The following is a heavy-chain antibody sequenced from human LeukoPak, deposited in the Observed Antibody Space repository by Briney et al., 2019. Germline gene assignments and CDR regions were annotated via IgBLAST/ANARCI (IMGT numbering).Heavy chain of an antibody. CDR3: ATDRGWRTSGYYLYYFEY. Sequence: GGSLRLSCVVSGFTLSSRWMMWVRQAPGKGLEWMTNINRDGSEKYYVDSVRGRFTISRDNTMNSLYLQMSSLRAEDTAVYYCATDRGWRTSGYYLYYFEYWGQGTLVTYSS. CDR2: INRDGSEK. J-gene: IGHJ4*02. CDR1: GFTLSSRW. D-gene: IGHD3-3*01. V-gene: IGHV3-7*01.